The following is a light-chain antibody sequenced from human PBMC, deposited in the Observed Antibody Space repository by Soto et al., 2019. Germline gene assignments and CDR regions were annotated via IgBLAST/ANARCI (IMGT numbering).Light chain of an antibody. CDR2: GAS. Sequence: EIVLTQSPGTLSLSPGERATLSCRASQSVSSSLAWYQQKPGQAPRLLIYGASTRATGIPARFSGSGSGTDFTLTISSLLSEDFAVYYCHQYYKWSLTFGGGTKVDIK. CDR1: QSVSSS. V-gene: IGKV3-15*01. CDR3: HQYYKWSLT. J-gene: IGKJ4*01.